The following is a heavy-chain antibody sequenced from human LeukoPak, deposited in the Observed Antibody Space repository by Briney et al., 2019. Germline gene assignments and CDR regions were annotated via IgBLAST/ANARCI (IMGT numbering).Heavy chain of an antibody. D-gene: IGHD5-18*01. CDR3: ARDDSRVNSYGPADY. J-gene: IGHJ4*02. CDR2: IYHSGST. V-gene: IGHV4-38-2*02. CDR1: GYSIGVGYY. Sequence: PSETLSLTCTVSGYSIGVGYYWGWIRQPPGKGLQWIASIYHSGSTYYNSSLKGRLTISVDTSKNQFSLRLTSVTAADTAVYYCARDDSRVNSYGPADYWGQGTLVTVSS.